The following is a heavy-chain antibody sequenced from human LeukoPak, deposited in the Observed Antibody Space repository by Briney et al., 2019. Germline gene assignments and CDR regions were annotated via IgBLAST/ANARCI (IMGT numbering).Heavy chain of an antibody. CDR3: ARWGLVAPGTYYYYYMDV. CDR2: INPNSGGT. J-gene: IGHJ6*03. V-gene: IGHV1-2*02. CDR1: GYTFTGYY. D-gene: IGHD2-2*01. Sequence: ASVKVSCKASGYTFTGYYMHWVRQAPGQGLEWMGWINPNSGGTNYAQNLQGRLTMTTDTSTSTAFMELRSLRPDDTAVYYCARWGLVAPGTYYYYYMDVWGRGTTVTVSS.